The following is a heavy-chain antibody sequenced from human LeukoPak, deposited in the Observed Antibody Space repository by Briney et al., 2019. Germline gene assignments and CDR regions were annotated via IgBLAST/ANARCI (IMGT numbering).Heavy chain of an antibody. V-gene: IGHV3-23*01. J-gene: IGHJ3*02. CDR1: GCTFSSYA. D-gene: IGHD1-26*01. Sequence: GGSLRLSCAASGCTFSSYATSWVRQAPGKGLEWVSAISGSGGSTYYADSVEGRFTSSRDNSKNTLYLQVNSLRAEATAVYYCANFVGATPDAFDIWGQGTMVTFSS. CDR2: ISGSGGST. CDR3: ANFVGATPDAFDI.